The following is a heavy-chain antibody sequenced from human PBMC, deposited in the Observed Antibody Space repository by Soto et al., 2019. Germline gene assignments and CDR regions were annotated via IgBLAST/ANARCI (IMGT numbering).Heavy chain of an antibody. CDR2: INQDESEK. CDR1: GFSLSDFW. D-gene: IGHD2-15*01. J-gene: IGHJ4*02. Sequence: EVQLVESGGGLVQPGGSLRLCCAASGFSLSDFWMSWVRQSPGQGLEWVANINQDESEKDFIDSVTGRFAISRDNAKNSLYLQMNGPGAEDTAVYYCARHCSRAHCPPHISDYWGPGTLVTVSS. CDR3: ARHCSRAHCPPHISDY. V-gene: IGHV3-7*01.